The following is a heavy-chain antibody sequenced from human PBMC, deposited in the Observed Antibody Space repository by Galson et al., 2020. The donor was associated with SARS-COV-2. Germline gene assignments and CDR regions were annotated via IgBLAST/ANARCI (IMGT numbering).Heavy chain of an antibody. CDR3: ARDPLHSSGYVYYYGMDV. D-gene: IGHD3-22*01. J-gene: IGHJ6*02. Sequence: ASVKVSCKASGYTFTSYGISWVRQAPGQGLEWMGWISAYNGNTNYAQKLQGRVTMTTDTSTSTAYMELRSLRSDDTAVYYCARDPLHSSGYVYYYGMDVWGQGTTVTVSS. V-gene: IGHV1-18*01. CDR2: ISAYNGNT. CDR1: GYTFTSYG.